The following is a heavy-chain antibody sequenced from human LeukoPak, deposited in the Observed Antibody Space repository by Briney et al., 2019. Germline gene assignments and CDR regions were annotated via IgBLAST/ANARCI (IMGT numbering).Heavy chain of an antibody. CDR3: ARASSARNGFDY. CDR2: IYYSGST. Sequence: SETLSLTCTVSGGSISSGGYYWNWIRQHPEKGLEWIGSIYYSGSTYYNSSLKSRVNVSVDTSENQFSLKLSSVAAADTAVYYCARASSARNGFDYWGQGTLVTVSS. D-gene: IGHD1-14*01. CDR1: GGSISSGGYY. J-gene: IGHJ4*02. V-gene: IGHV4-31*03.